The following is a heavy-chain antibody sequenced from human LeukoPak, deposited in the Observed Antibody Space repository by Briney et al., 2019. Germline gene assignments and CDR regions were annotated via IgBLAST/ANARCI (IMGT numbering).Heavy chain of an antibody. CDR2: IYYSGST. J-gene: IGHJ4*02. Sequence: PSETLSLTCAVYGGSFSGYYWGWIRQPPGKGLEWIGSIYYSGSTYYNPSLKSRVTISVDTSKNQFSLKLSSVTAADTAVYYCAGTTYYYDSSGSDYWGQGTLVTVSS. CDR3: AGTTYYYDSSGSDY. CDR1: GGSFSGYY. D-gene: IGHD3-22*01. V-gene: IGHV4-39*01.